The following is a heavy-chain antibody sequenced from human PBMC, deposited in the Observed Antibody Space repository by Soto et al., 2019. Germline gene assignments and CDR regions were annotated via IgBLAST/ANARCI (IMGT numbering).Heavy chain of an antibody. V-gene: IGHV4-31*03. Sequence: QVQLQESGPGLVKPSQTLSLTCTVSGGSISSSVYYWNWIRQHPGKGLEWIGYISYSGSTYYNPSLQSRVSXXAXTXXNQFSLRLTSVTAADTAVYYCARRASSPGRYYFDYWGQGTLVTVSS. CDR2: ISYSGST. CDR3: ARRASSPGRYYFDY. D-gene: IGHD3-16*01. CDR1: GGSISSSVYY. J-gene: IGHJ4*02.